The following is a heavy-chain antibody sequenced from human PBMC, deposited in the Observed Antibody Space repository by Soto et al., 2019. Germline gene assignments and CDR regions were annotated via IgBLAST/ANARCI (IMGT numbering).Heavy chain of an antibody. CDR2: ISGYNGNT. V-gene: IGHV1-18*01. Sequence: QVQLVQSGAEVKKPGSSVKVSCKASGYTFTNYGISWVRQAPGQGLEWMGWISGYNGNTNYAQKLQGRVTMTTDTSTSTAYMELRSLRSDDTAVYYCARGVGSGSYYNQYNWFDPWGQGTLVTVS. CDR3: ARGVGSGSYYNQYNWFDP. J-gene: IGHJ5*02. D-gene: IGHD3-10*01. CDR1: GYTFTNYG.